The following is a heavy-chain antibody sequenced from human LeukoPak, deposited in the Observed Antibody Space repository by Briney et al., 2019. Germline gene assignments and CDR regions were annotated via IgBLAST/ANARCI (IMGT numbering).Heavy chain of an antibody. CDR3: ARALIYNSGTPFDP. D-gene: IGHD1-1*01. CDR2: INPKSGVT. CDR1: GYTFTGYF. V-gene: IGHV1-2*02. J-gene: IGHJ5*02. Sequence: ASVKVSCKASGYTFTGYFMHWVRQAPGQGPEWMGLINPKSGVTRYGQKFQGRVTMTRDTSINTVHMELTSLRSDDSAVYYCARALIYNSGTPFDPWGQGTLVTVSS.